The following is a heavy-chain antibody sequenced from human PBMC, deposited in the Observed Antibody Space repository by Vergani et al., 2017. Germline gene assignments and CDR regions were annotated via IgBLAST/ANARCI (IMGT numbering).Heavy chain of an antibody. CDR3: ARGSCLGGSCYKHFFDY. CDR2: IHTSGST. J-gene: IGHJ4*02. V-gene: IGHV4-61*02. D-gene: IGHD2-15*01. CDR1: GGSINSHNYY. Sequence: QVQLQESGPGLVKPSQTLSLTCTVSGGSINSHNYYWSWIRQPAGKGLEWIGRIHTSGSTNYNPSLKSRVTMSEDTSKNQFSLNLTSVTAANTAVYFCARGSCLGGSCYKHFFDYWGQGILVTVSS.